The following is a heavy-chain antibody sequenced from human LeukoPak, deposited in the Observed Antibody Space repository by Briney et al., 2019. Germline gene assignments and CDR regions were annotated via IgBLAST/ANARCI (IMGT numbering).Heavy chain of an antibody. CDR3: AKEGFGNYYSAYFDY. J-gene: IGHJ4*02. CDR2: ISGSGGST. CDR1: GFTFSSYG. D-gene: IGHD1-26*01. Sequence: GGSLRLSCAASGFTFSSYGMSWVRQAPGKGLEWVSAISGSGGSTYYADSVKGRFTISRDNSKNTLYLQMNSLRAEDTAVYYCAKEGFGNYYSAYFDYWGQGTLVTVSS. V-gene: IGHV3-23*01.